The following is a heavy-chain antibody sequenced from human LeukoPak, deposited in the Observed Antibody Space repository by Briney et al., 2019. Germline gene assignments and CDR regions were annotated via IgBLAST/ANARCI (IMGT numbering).Heavy chain of an antibody. CDR3: ARAGWYELPRYAFDI. J-gene: IGHJ3*02. CDR1: GYTFISYG. D-gene: IGHD6-19*01. CDR2: MSAYNGNT. V-gene: IGHV1-18*01. Sequence: ASVKVSCKASGYTFISYGIIWVRQAPGQGLEWMGWMSAYNGNTNYAQKLQGRVTITTDTSTSTAYMELRSLRSDDTAVYYCARAGWYELPRYAFDIWGQGTMVTVSS.